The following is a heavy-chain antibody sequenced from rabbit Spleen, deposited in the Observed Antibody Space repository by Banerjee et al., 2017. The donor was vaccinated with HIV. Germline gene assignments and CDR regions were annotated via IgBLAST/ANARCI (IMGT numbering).Heavy chain of an antibody. CDR1: GFSFSNKA. D-gene: IGHD6-1*01. V-gene: IGHV1S47*01. Sequence: QEQLVESGGGLVKPEGSLKLSCTASGFSFSNKAVMCWVRQAPGKGLEWIGYFDPVFGSTYYANWVNGRFTISSHNAQNTLYLQLNSLTAADTATYFCVREAGYGGYGDANLWGPGTLVTVS. CDR2: FDPVFGST. J-gene: IGHJ4*01. CDR3: VREAGYGGYGDANL.